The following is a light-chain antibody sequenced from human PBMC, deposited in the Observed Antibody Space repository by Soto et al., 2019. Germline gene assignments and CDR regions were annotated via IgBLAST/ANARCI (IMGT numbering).Light chain of an antibody. CDR1: QTLVNSDGKTF. CDR3: MQAIELPLT. CDR2: EVS. V-gene: IGKV2D-29*01. J-gene: IGKJ4*01. Sequence: DIPMTQAPLSLSVTPGQPASITCKSSQTLVNSDGKTFLYWYVQKPGQPPQLLMDEVSNRFSGVPDRFSGGGSGTDFTLKISRVEAEDVGIYYCMQAIELPLTFGGGTKVEIK.